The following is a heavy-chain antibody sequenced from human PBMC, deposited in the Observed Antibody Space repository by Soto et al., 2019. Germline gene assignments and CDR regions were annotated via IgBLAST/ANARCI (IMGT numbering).Heavy chain of an antibody. Sequence: QVQLVESGGGVVQPGRSLRLSCAASGFTFSSYAMHWVRQAPGKGLEWVAVISYDGSNKYYADSVKGRFTISRDNSKNTLYLQLNSLRAEDTAVYYCARGVGGFGGYYNAMDFWGQGTLVTVSS. V-gene: IGHV3-30*03. J-gene: IGHJ4*03. CDR3: ARGVGGFGGYYNAMDF. D-gene: IGHD4-17*01. CDR2: ISYDGSNK. CDR1: GFTFSSYA.